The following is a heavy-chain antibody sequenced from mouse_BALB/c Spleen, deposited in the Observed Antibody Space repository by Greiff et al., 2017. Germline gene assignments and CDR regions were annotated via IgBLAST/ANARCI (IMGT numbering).Heavy chain of an antibody. CDR3: TRGESGGITPMDY. V-gene: IGHV1-5*01. D-gene: IGHD2-4*01. Sequence: VQLQQSGTVLARPGASVKMSCKASGYTFTSYWMHWVKQRPGQGLEWIGAIYPGNSDTSYNQKFKGKAKLTAVTSTSTAYMELSSLTNEDSAVYYCTRGESGGITPMDYWGQGTSVTVSS. CDR1: GYTFTSYW. CDR2: IYPGNSDT. J-gene: IGHJ4*01.